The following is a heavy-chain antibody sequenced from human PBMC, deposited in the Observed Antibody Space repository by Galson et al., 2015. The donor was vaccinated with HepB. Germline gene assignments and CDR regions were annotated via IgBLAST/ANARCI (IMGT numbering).Heavy chain of an antibody. J-gene: IGHJ4*02. D-gene: IGHD6-19*01. V-gene: IGHV1-18*01. CDR1: GYTFTSYG. Sequence: SVKVSCKASGYTFTSYGISWVRQAPGQGLEWMGWISAYNGNTNYAQKLQGRVTMTTDTSTSTAYMELRSLRSDDTAVYYCARTRMVPYSSGCADYWGQGTLVTVSS. CDR3: ARTRMVPYSSGCADY. CDR2: ISAYNGNT.